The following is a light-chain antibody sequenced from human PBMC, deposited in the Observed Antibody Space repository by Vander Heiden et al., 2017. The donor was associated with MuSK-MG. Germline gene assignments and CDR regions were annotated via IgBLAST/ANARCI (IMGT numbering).Light chain of an antibody. Sequence: SALTQPASVSGSPGQSLTISCTGTSSDVGGYNYVSWYQQHPGKAHKLMIYDVSNRPAGVSNRFSGSKSGNTASLTISGRQAEDEDDYYCSSDTSGSNWVFGGGTKLTVL. CDR3: SSDTSGSNWV. J-gene: IGLJ3*02. CDR1: SSDVGGYNY. CDR2: DVS. V-gene: IGLV2-14*01.